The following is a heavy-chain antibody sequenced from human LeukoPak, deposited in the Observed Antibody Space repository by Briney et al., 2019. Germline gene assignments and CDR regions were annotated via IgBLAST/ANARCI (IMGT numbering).Heavy chain of an antibody. D-gene: IGHD2-8*01. Sequence: SGTLSLTCGVSGGSISNTNWWSWVCQPPGQGLEWIGEISLTGLTNYNPSLESRVSVSLDKSKNQLSLNLTSVTAADTAVYYCSRENGAFSPFGYWGQGTLVTVPS. J-gene: IGHJ4*02. CDR1: GGSISNTNW. V-gene: IGHV4-4*02. CDR3: SRENGAFSPFGY. CDR2: ISLTGLT.